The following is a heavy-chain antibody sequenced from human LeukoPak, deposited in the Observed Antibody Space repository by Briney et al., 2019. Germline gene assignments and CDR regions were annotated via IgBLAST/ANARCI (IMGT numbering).Heavy chain of an antibody. V-gene: IGHV3-30*03. J-gene: IGHJ4*02. CDR2: VSYDGSDK. Sequence: PGGSLRLSCAPSGFIFSIYGMHWVRHAPGKGLEWVAVVSYDGSDKYYADSVKGRFTISRDISKNTLYLQMDSLRAEDTAVYYCARDRCGGNCYTFDYWAQGTLVTVSS. CDR1: GFIFSIYG. D-gene: IGHD2-21*02. CDR3: ARDRCGGNCYTFDY.